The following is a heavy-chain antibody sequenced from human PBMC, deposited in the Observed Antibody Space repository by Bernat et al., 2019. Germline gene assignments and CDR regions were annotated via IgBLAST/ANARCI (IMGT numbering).Heavy chain of an antibody. CDR2: IKQDGSEK. Sequence: EVQLVESGGGLVQPGGSLRLSCAASGFTFSSYWMSWVRQAPGKGLEGVANIKQDGSEKYYVDSVKGRFTISRDNAKNSLYLQMNSLRAEDTAVYYCARDPLRRYYDSSGSRPYFDYWGQGTLVTVSS. CDR3: ARDPLRRYYDSSGSRPYFDY. D-gene: IGHD3-22*01. CDR1: GFTFSSYW. V-gene: IGHV3-7*01. J-gene: IGHJ4*02.